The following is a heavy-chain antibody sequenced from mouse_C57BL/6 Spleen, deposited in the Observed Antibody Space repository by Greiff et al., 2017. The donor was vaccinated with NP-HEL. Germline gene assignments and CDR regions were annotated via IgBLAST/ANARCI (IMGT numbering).Heavy chain of an antibody. CDR3: AIITTVNAMDY. J-gene: IGHJ4*01. V-gene: IGHV1-50*01. CDR2: IDPSDSYT. Sequence: QVHVKQPGAELVKPGASMKLSCKASGYTFTSYWMQWVKQRPGQGLEWIGEIDPSDSYTNYNQKFKGKATLTVDTSSSTAYMQLSSLTSEDSAVYYCAIITTVNAMDYWGQGTSVTVSS. CDR1: GYTFTSYW. D-gene: IGHD1-1*01.